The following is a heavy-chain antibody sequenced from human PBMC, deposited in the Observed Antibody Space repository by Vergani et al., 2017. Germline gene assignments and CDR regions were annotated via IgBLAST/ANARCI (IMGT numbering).Heavy chain of an antibody. D-gene: IGHD2/OR15-2a*01. J-gene: IGHJ5*01. CDR1: GFTFSSYA. CDR3: AKDLESANWFDS. CDR2: ISGSGGST. V-gene: IGHV3-23*01. Sequence: EVQLLESGGGLVQPGGSLRLSCAASGFTFSSYAMSWVRQAPGKGLEWVSAISGSGGSTYYAEAVKGRFTISRDNSKNTLYLQMNSLRAEDTAVYYCAKDLESANWFDSWGQGTLVTVSS.